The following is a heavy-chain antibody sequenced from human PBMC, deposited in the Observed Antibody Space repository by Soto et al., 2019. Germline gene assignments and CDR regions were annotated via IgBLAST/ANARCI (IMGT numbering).Heavy chain of an antibody. CDR1: GYTFTSYY. Sequence: ASVKVSCKASGYTFTSYYMHWVRQAPGQGLEWMGIINPSGGSTTYAQKFQGRVTMTRDTSTSIVYMELSSLRSEDTAVYYCARTLPDGRVMDVWGQGTTVTVSS. CDR2: INPSGGST. CDR3: ARTLPDGRVMDV. V-gene: IGHV1-46*03. J-gene: IGHJ6*02. D-gene: IGHD2-2*01.